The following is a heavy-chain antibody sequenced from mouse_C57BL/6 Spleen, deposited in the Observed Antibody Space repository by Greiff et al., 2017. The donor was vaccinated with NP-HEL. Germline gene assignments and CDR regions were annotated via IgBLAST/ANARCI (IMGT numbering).Heavy chain of an antibody. D-gene: IGHD2-2*01. Sequence: EVQGVESGGGLVKPGGSLKLSCAASGFTFSDYGMHWVRQAPEKGLEWVAYISSGSSTIHYADTVKGRFTISRDNAKNTLFLQMTSLRSEDTAMYYCAREGIWLRFAYWSQGTLVTVSA. CDR3: AREGIWLRFAY. CDR2: ISSGSSTI. V-gene: IGHV5-17*01. CDR1: GFTFSDYG. J-gene: IGHJ3*01.